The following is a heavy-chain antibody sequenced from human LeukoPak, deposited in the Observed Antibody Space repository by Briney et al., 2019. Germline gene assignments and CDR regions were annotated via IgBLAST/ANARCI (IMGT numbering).Heavy chain of an antibody. V-gene: IGHV1-46*01. CDR2: INPTGGNT. CDR1: GYTFTSYY. CDR3: ARGGVVPAAGPDY. J-gene: IGHJ4*02. D-gene: IGHD2-2*01. Sequence: GASVKVSCKAPGYTFTSYYMHWVRQAPGQGLEWMGIINPTGGNTNYAQKFQGGVTMTRDTSTSTVYMELSSLRSEDTAVYYCARGGVVPAAGPDYWGQGTLVTVSS.